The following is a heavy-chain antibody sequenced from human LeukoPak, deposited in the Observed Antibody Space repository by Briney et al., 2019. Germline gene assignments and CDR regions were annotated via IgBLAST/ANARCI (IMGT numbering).Heavy chain of an antibody. D-gene: IGHD6-13*01. CDR2: INHSGST. CDR3: ARGASSSWPFDY. CDR1: GGSFSGYY. J-gene: IGHJ4*02. Sequence: SETLSLTCAVYGGSFSGYYWSWIRQPPGKGLEWIGEINHSGSTNYNPSLKSRVTISVDTSKNQFSLKLSSVTAVDTAVYYCARGASSSWPFDYWGQGTLVTVSS. V-gene: IGHV4-34*01.